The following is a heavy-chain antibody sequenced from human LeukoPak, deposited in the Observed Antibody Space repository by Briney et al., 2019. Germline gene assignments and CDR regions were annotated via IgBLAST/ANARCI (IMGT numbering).Heavy chain of an antibody. CDR3: AVDFWRSQGFDY. Sequence: SVKVSCKASGGTFSSYAISWVRQAPGQGLEWMGRIIPIFGIANYAQKFQGRVTITADKSTNTAYMELSSLRSEDTAVYYCAVDFWRSQGFDYWGQGTLVTVSS. CDR2: IIPIFGIA. CDR1: GGTFSSYA. J-gene: IGHJ4*02. V-gene: IGHV1-69*04. D-gene: IGHD3-3*01.